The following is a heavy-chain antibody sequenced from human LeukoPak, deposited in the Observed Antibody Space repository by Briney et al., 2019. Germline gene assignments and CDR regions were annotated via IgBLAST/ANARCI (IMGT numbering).Heavy chain of an antibody. D-gene: IGHD6-6*01. CDR2: IYYSGSA. V-gene: IGHV4-39*01. CDR1: AGSISSNNYY. J-gene: IGHJ5*02. CDR3: ASLIAGRPFDP. Sequence: MPSETLSLTCTVSAGSISSNNYYWGWIRQPPGKGLEWIGSIYYSGSAYHYPTLKSRVTMSGDTSKNQFSLKLSSVTAADTAVYFCASLIAGRPFDPLGQGTLVTVSS.